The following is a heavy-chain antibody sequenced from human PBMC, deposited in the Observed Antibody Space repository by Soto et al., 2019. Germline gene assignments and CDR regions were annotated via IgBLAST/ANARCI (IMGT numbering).Heavy chain of an antibody. CDR1: GGSFSGYY. Sequence: SETLSLTCAVYGGSFSGYYWSWIRQPPGKGLEWIGEINHSGSTNYNPSLKSRVTISVDTSKNQFSLKLSSVTAADTAVYYCASVAAAYSRDDYYYGMDVWGQGITVTVSS. J-gene: IGHJ6*02. D-gene: IGHD6-13*01. V-gene: IGHV4-34*01. CDR3: ASVAAAYSRDDYYYGMDV. CDR2: INHSGST.